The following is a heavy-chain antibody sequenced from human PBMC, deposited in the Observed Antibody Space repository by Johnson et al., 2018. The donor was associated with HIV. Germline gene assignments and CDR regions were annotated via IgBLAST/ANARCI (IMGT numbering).Heavy chain of an antibody. CDR3: ARLPSGYSRDDLDI. Sequence: QVQLVESGGGLVKPGGSLRLSCVASGFTFSDYYMSWIRQAPGKGLEWLSYFGSGGTTKYYTDSVKGRFTVSRDNAMNSLFLQLNSLRAEDTAVYYCARLPSGYSRDDLDIWGQGTMVTVSS. CDR1: GFTFSDYY. CDR2: FGSGGTTK. J-gene: IGHJ3*02. V-gene: IGHV3-11*04. D-gene: IGHD5-18*01.